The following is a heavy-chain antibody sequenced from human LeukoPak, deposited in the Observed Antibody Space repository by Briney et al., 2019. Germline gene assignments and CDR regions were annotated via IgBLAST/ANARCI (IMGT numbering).Heavy chain of an antibody. CDR3: VRVPPGTTIYAY. J-gene: IGHJ4*02. D-gene: IGHD1-14*01. CDR1: GGTFSSYA. Sequence: SVKVSCKASGGTFSSYAISWVRQAPGQGLEWMGGIIPIFGTANYAQKFQGRVTMTRNTSMGTAYMELSSLRSEDTAIYYCVRVPPGTTIYAYWGQGTLVTVPS. CDR2: IIPIFGTA. V-gene: IGHV1-69*05.